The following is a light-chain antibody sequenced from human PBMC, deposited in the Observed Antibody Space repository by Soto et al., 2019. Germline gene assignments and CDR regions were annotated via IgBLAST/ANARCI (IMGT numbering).Light chain of an antibody. Sequence: EIVMTQSPATLSVSPGERATLSCRASQSVSSNLAWYQQKPGQAPRLLIYGASTRATGIPARFGGSGSGTKCTLDIGSMQSEDFAVYYSQQYNNWPAGTGGRGTNMEIK. CDR3: QQYNNWPAGT. CDR1: QSVSSN. CDR2: GAS. V-gene: IGKV3-15*01. J-gene: IGKJ1*01.